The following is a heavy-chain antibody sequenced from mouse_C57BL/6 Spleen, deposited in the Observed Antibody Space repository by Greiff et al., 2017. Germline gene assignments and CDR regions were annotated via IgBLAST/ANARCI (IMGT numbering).Heavy chain of an antibody. CDR1: GFNIKDDN. Sequence: VQLQQSGAELVRPGASVKLSCTASGFNIKDDNMHWVKQRPEQGLEWIGWIDPENGDTEYASKFQGKATITADTSSNTAYLQLSSLTSEDTAVYYCTTGYYGTPFAYWGQGTLVTVSA. V-gene: IGHV14-4*01. CDR2: IDPENGDT. D-gene: IGHD1-1*01. CDR3: TTGYYGTPFAY. J-gene: IGHJ3*01.